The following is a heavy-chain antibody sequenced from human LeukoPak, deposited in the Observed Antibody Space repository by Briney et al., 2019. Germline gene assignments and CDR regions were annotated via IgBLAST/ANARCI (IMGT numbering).Heavy chain of an antibody. CDR2: IYPGDFDT. J-gene: IGHJ4*02. CDR1: GYTLTRYW. D-gene: IGHD3-3*01. CDR3: ARGEDFWKGYYFRPFDF. Sequence: GESLRISCKGTGYTLTRYWIGSVRQMPGKGLEWMGIIYPGDFDTRYSPSFQGQVIISADTSISTAYLQWSSLKASDTAMYRFARGEDFWKGYYFRPFDFWGQGTLVTVSS. V-gene: IGHV5-51*01.